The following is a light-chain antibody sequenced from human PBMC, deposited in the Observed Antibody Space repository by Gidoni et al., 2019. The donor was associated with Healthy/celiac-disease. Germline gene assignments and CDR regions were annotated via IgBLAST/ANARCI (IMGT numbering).Light chain of an antibody. V-gene: IGLV2-8*01. Sequence: QSALTQPTSASGSPGQSVTISCTGTSSDVGGYHYVSWYQPPPGKAHKLMIYEVSKRPSGVPDRFSGSKSGNTASLTVSGLQAEDEADYYCSSYAGSNNVVFGGGTKLTVL. CDR2: EVS. J-gene: IGLJ2*01. CDR1: SSDVGGYHY. CDR3: SSYAGSNNVV.